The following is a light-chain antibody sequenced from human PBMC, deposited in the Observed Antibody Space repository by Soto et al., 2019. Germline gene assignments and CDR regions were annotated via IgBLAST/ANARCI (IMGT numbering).Light chain of an antibody. CDR3: SSFAANNNFVYV. CDR2: EVS. Sequence: QSALTQPPSASGSPGQSVTISCTGTSSDVGGYNYVSWYQQRPGKAPKLMIYEVSKRPSGVPDRFSGSKSGNTASLTVSGLQAEDEADYYCSSFAANNNFVYVFGTGTKVTVL. V-gene: IGLV2-8*01. J-gene: IGLJ1*01. CDR1: SSDVGGYNY.